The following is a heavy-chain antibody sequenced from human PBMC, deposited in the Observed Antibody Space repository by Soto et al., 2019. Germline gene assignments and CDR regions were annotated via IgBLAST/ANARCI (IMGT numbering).Heavy chain of an antibody. J-gene: IGHJ5*01. V-gene: IGHV3-15*07. CDR1: GRTFANPW. CDR2: IKSKSDGGTT. CDR3: TTSNYCARRQETSGWFDF. Sequence: HRYATAGRTFANPWRPRISKEKGKGLEWVGRIKSKSDGGTTDYSTPLKGRFTISRDDSKNTLYLQLNSLKTEDTALYFCTTSNYCARRQETSGWFDFWGHRTLVT. D-gene: IGHD1-26*01.